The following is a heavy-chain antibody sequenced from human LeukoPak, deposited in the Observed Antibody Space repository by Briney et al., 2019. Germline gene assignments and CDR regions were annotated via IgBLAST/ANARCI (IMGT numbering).Heavy chain of an antibody. Sequence: SVKVSCKASGGTFSSYTISWVRQAPGQGLEWMGRIIPILGIANYAQKFQGRVTITAAKSTSTAYMELSSLRSEDTAVYYCASGRYYYDSSGYSDYWGQGTLVTVSS. D-gene: IGHD3-22*01. V-gene: IGHV1-69*02. J-gene: IGHJ4*02. CDR3: ASGRYYYDSSGYSDY. CDR2: IIPILGIA. CDR1: GGTFSSYT.